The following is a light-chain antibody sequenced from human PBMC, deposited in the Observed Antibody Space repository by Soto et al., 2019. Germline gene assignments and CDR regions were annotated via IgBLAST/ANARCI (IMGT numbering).Light chain of an antibody. Sequence: ETVMTQSPVTLSLSPGERATLSCRASQSVSDNLAWYQQRPGQGPRLLIYGASTRATGIPARFSGSGSGTEFTLTISSLQSEDFAVYYCQQYKNWPHTFGQGTKVDNK. CDR3: QQYKNWPHT. CDR1: QSVSDN. J-gene: IGKJ1*01. V-gene: IGKV3-15*01. CDR2: GAS.